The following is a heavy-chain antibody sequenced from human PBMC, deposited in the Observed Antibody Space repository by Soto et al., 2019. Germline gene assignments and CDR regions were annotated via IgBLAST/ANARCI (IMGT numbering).Heavy chain of an antibody. J-gene: IGHJ4*02. V-gene: IGHV1-24*01. Sequence: ASVKVSCKVSGYTLTELSMHWVRQAPGKGLEWMGGFDPEDGETIYAQKFQGRVTMTEDTSTDTAYMELSSLRYEDTAVYYCATDLSQLERQTDFDYWGQGTLVTVSS. CDR1: GYTLTELS. CDR2: FDPEDGET. D-gene: IGHD3-3*01. CDR3: ATDLSQLERQTDFDY.